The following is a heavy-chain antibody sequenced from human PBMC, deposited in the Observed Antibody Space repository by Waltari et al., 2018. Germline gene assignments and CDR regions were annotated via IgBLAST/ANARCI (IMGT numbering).Heavy chain of an antibody. CDR1: GFTFSSYW. CDR2: MNGDGSTI. J-gene: IGHJ4*02. V-gene: IGHV3-74*01. D-gene: IGHD3-9*01. Sequence: EVHLEESGGGLVQPGGSLRLSCAASGFTFSSYWMHWVRQAPGKGLVWVSRMNGDGSTITYADSVKGRFTISRDNAKNTLYLQLNRLRVEDTAVYYCASAYYDILDWGQGTLVTVSS. CDR3: ASAYYDILD.